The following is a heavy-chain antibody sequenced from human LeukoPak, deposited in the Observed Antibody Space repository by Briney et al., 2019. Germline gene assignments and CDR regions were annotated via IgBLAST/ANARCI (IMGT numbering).Heavy chain of an antibody. V-gene: IGHV5-51*01. CDR3: ARRVAAGALGNFDY. D-gene: IGHD6-13*01. CDR2: IYPGDSDT. Sequence: GESLKISCKGSGYRFTSYWIGWVRQMPGKGLEWMGIIYPGDSDTRYSPSFQGQITISADKSITTAYLQWSSLKASDTAMYYCARRVAAGALGNFDYWGQGTLVTVSS. J-gene: IGHJ4*02. CDR1: GYRFTSYW.